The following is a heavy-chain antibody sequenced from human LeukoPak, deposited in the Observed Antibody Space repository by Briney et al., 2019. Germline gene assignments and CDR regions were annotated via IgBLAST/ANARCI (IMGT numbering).Heavy chain of an antibody. CDR3: ARDPVGASGFGAFDI. Sequence: GGSQRLSCVASGFTFSMSTMNWVRQAPGKGLEWVSFISRSSSKIHYADSVKGRFTVSRDNAKNSLYLQMNSLRVEDTAMYFCARDPVGASGFGAFDIWGQGTMVTVSS. J-gene: IGHJ3*02. V-gene: IGHV3-21*01. CDR1: GFTFSMST. D-gene: IGHD1-26*01. CDR2: ISRSSSKI.